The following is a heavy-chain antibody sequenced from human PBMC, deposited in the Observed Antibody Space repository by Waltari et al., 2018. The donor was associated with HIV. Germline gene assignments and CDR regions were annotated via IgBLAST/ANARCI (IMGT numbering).Heavy chain of an antibody. CDR2: ISYDGSNK. CDR1: GFSFSTYG. D-gene: IGHD2-2*01. V-gene: IGHV3-30*18. CDR3: AKVKKYQALSVFPDYYYGMDV. J-gene: IGHJ6*02. Sequence: QVQLVESGGGVVQPGRSLRLSCAASGFSFSTYGMHWVRQAPGKGLAWVAVISYDGSNKYYGDSVKGRFTISRDDSKNTLSLQMNSLRAEDTAVYYCAKVKKYQALSVFPDYYYGMDVWGQGTTVTVSS.